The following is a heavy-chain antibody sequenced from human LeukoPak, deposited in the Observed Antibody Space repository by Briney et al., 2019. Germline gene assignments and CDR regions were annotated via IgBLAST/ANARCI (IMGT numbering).Heavy chain of an antibody. CDR2: IYYSGST. Sequence: PSETLSLTCTVSGGSISSYYWSWIRQPPAKGQERIGYIYYSGSTNYNPSLKSRVTISVDTSKNQFSLKLSSVTAADTVVYYCASVGRRYYYYMDVWGKGTTVTVSS. J-gene: IGHJ6*03. CDR3: ASVGRRYYYYMDV. V-gene: IGHV4-59*01. CDR1: GGSISSYY.